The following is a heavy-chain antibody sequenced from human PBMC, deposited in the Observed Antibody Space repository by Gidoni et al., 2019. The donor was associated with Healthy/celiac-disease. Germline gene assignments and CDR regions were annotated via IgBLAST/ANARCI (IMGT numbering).Heavy chain of an antibody. J-gene: IGHJ6*02. CDR2: ISWNSGSI. D-gene: IGHD3-10*01. V-gene: IGHV3-9*01. CDR1: GFTFDDYA. Sequence: EVQLVESGGGLVQPGRSLRLSCAASGFTFDDYAMHWVRQAPGKGLEWVSGISWNSGSIGYADSVKGRFTISRDNAKNYLYLQMNSLRAEDTALYYCAKDLYGSGTEGGMDVWGQGTTVTVSS. CDR3: AKDLYGSGTEGGMDV.